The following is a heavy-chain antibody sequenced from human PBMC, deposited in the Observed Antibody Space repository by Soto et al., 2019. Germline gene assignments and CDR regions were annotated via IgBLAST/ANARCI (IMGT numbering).Heavy chain of an antibody. CDR3: ARACSGGSCYPTYGMDV. V-gene: IGHV1-46*01. CDR2: INPSGGST. Sequence: ASVKVSCKASGYTFTSYYMNWVRQAPGQGLEWMGIINPSGGSTSYAQKFQGRVTMTRDTSTSTVYMEPSSLRSEDTAVYYCARACSGGSCYPTYGMDVWGQGTTVTVSS. D-gene: IGHD2-15*01. J-gene: IGHJ6*02. CDR1: GYTFTSYY.